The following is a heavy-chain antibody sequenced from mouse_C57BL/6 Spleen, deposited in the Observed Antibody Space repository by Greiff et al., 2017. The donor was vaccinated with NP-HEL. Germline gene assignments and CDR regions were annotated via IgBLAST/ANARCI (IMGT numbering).Heavy chain of an antibody. J-gene: IGHJ2*01. CDR2: IRNKANGYTT. CDR3: ARYIRRSGLYYFDY. V-gene: IGHV7-3*01. CDR1: GFTFTDYY. Sequence: EVQRVESGGGLVQPGGSLSLSCAASGFTFTDYYMSWVRQPPGKALEWLGFIRNKANGYTTEYSASVKGRFTISRDNSQSILYLQMNALRAEDSATYYCARYIRRSGLYYFDYWGQGTTLTVSS.